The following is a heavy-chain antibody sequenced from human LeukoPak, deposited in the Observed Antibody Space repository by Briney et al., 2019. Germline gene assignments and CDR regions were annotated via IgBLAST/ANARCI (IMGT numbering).Heavy chain of an antibody. D-gene: IGHD6-19*01. CDR1: GFTFSDYY. V-gene: IGHV3-11*06. CDR3: ARIAVAGYYFDY. J-gene: IGHJ4*02. CDR2: ISSSSSYT. Sequence: PGRSLRLSCAASGFTFSDYYMSWIRQAPGKGLEWVSYISSSSSYTNYADSVKGRFTISRDNAKNSLYLQMNSLRAEDTAVYYCARIAVAGYYFDYWGQGTLVTVSS.